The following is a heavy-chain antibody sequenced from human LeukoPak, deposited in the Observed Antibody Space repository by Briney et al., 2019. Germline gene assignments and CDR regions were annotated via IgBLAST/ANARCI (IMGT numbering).Heavy chain of an antibody. CDR1: GFTFSSYA. CDR2: ISGSGTNT. CDR3: ARASWGSAVVLAATASDF. J-gene: IGHJ4*02. D-gene: IGHD2-15*01. Sequence: GGTLRLSCAASGFTFSSYAMSWVRQAPGKGLEWVSVISGSGTNTYYADSVKGRFTISRDNSKNTLYLQMNSLRAEDTAVYYCARASWGSAVVLAATASDFWGQGTLVTVSS. V-gene: IGHV3-23*01.